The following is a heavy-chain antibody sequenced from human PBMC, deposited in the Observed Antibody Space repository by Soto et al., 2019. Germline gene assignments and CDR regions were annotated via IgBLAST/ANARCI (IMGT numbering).Heavy chain of an antibody. J-gene: IGHJ4*02. CDR2: INHRGST. CDR1: GGPFHGYS. Sequence: PSETLSLTCAVYGGPFHGYSWTWIRQPPGKGLEWIGGINHRGSTTYSPSLKNRGTISVDASKNQFSLKLSSVTAADTAVYYCARAGRPGGQIEVTAATGDYFDFWGQGTLVTVSS. CDR3: ARAGRPGGQIEVTAATGDYFDF. V-gene: IGHV4-34*01. D-gene: IGHD2-15*01.